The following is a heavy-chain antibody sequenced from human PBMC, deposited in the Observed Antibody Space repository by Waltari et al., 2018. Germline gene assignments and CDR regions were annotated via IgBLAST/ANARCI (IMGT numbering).Heavy chain of an antibody. D-gene: IGHD1-1*01. CDR3: ARVTGTTTSYFDY. CDR2: ISISSSYI. J-gene: IGHJ4*02. CDR1: GFTVSSYS. Sequence: EVQLVESGGGLVKPGGSLRLSCAASGFTVSSYSMNWVRQAPGKGLEWVSSISISSSYIYYADSVKGRFTISRDNAKNSLYLQMNSLRAEDTAVYYCARVTGTTTSYFDYWGQGTLVTVSS. V-gene: IGHV3-21*01.